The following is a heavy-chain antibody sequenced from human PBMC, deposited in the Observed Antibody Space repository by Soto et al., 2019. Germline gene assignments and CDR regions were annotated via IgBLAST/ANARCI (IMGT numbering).Heavy chain of an antibody. CDR2: ITGSGGTT. Sequence: EVHLVESGGGLVQPGGSLRLSCAASGFTISSYAMSWVRQAPGKGLEWVSAITGSGGTTYYADSVKGRFTIARDNSKITLYLQMDSLRAEDTAVYFCASVDFGAYIPRFAYWGQGTLVTVSS. D-gene: IGHD4-17*01. J-gene: IGHJ4*02. CDR1: GFTISSYA. V-gene: IGHV3-23*04. CDR3: ASVDFGAYIPRFAY.